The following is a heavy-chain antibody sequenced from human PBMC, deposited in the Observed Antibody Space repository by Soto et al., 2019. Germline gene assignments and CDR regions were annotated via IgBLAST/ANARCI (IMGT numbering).Heavy chain of an antibody. J-gene: IGHJ6*02. CDR1: GTANRSSSYH. V-gene: IGHV4-39*01. Sequence: SEALSHTCTVSGTANRSSSYHRGWIRHPPGKGLEWIGSIYYSGSTYYNPSLKSRVTISVDTSKNQFSLKLSSVTAADTAVYYCARRRGTNKYYYYGMDVWGQGTTVT. CDR2: IYYSGST. CDR3: ARRRGTNKYYYYGMDV.